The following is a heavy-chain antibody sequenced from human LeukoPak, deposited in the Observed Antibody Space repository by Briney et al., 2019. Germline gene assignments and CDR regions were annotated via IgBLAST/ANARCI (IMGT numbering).Heavy chain of an antibody. J-gene: IGHJ4*02. Sequence: PGGSLRLSCAASGFTFEDYSMHWVRQAPGKGLEWVAVISYDGSNKYYADSVKGRFTISRDNSKNTLYLQMNSLRAEDTAVYYCAKDTYFSNNFDYWGQGTLVTVSS. V-gene: IGHV3-30*18. CDR1: GFTFEDYS. D-gene: IGHD3-3*01. CDR2: ISYDGSNK. CDR3: AKDTYFSNNFDY.